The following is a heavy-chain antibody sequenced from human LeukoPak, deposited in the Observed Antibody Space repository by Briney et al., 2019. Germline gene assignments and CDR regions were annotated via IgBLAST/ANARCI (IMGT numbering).Heavy chain of an antibody. D-gene: IGHD3-16*01. V-gene: IGHV3-74*03. CDR2: IKTDGSYT. J-gene: IGHJ5*02. CDR3: ARLGAPYDKDEYR. Sequence: GGSLRLSXTASGITLSNYWMHWVRQAPGKGPVWVSGIKTDGSYTTYADSVWGRFTISRDNAKRTVSLQMNSLRVEDTAMYYCARLGAPYDKDEYRWGQGALVTVSS. CDR1: GITLSNYW.